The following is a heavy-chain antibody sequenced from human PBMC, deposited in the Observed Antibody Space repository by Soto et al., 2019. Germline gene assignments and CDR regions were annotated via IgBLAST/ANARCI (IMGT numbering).Heavy chain of an antibody. J-gene: IGHJ4*02. CDR2: IYGGGTT. V-gene: IGHV3-53*01. CDR3: VQTTGWPGFDV. Sequence: EVQLVESGGGLIQPGGSLRLSCAASGFAVSSKYMTWVRQAPGEGLEWVSVIYGGGTTYYADSVKGRFTMSRDISKNTLYLQMNSLRADDTAVYYCVQTTGWPGFDVWGQGTMVTVSS. CDR1: GFAVSSKY. D-gene: IGHD6-19*01.